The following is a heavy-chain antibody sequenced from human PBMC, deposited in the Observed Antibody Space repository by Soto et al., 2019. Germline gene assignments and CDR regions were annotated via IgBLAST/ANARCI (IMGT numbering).Heavy chain of an antibody. CDR2: INPNSGGT. CDR3: ARAGSSPLAGYYYYMDV. V-gene: IGHV1-2*04. Sequence: ASVKVSCKASGYTFTGYYMHWVRQAPGQGLEWMGWINPNSGGTNYAQKNQGWVTMTRDTSISTAYMELSRLRSDDTVVYYCARAGSSPLAGYYYYMDVWGKGTTVTVSS. J-gene: IGHJ6*03. D-gene: IGHD6-13*01. CDR1: GYTFTGYY.